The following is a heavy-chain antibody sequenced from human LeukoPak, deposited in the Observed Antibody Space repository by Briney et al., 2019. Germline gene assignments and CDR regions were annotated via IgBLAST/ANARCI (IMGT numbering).Heavy chain of an antibody. J-gene: IGHJ4*02. CDR1: GGSISSSNW. V-gene: IGHV4-4*02. Sequence: PSGTLSLTCAVSGGSISSSNWWSWVRQPPGKGLEWIGSIFHSGSTYYNPSLKSRVTISADTSKKQFSLKLNSVTAADTAMYYCARSYDSSGYYFFWGQGTLVTVSS. CDR2: IFHSGST. CDR3: ARSYDSSGYYFF. D-gene: IGHD3-22*01.